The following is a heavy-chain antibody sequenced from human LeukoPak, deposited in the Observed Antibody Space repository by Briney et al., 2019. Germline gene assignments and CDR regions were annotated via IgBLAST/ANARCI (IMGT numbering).Heavy chain of an antibody. CDR2: IYYSGST. V-gene: IGHV4-30-4*01. J-gene: IGHJ4*02. CDR3: ASWPPRTNGVCY. Sequence: PSQTLSLTCTVSGGSISSGDYHWSWIRQPPGKGLEWIGYIYYSGSTYYNPSLKSRVIISADTPKNQFSLKLSSVTAADTAVYYCASWPPRTNGVCYWGQGTLVTVSS. CDR1: GGSISSGDYH. D-gene: IGHD2-8*01.